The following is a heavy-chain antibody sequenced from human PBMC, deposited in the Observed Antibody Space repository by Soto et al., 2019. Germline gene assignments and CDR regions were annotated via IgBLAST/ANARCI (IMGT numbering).Heavy chain of an antibody. CDR2: ISSSGSTI. Sequence: GGSLRLSCAASGFTFSSYEMNWVRQAPGTGLEWVSYISSSGSTIYYADSVKGRFTISRDNAKNSLYLQMNSLRAEDTAVYYCARDLFVVTSRSWYYGMDVWGQETTVTVSS. V-gene: IGHV3-48*03. CDR3: ARDLFVVTSRSWYYGMDV. J-gene: IGHJ6*02. D-gene: IGHD6-13*01. CDR1: GFTFSSYE.